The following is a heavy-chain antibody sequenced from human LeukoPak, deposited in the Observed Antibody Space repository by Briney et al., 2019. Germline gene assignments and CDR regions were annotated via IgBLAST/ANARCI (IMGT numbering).Heavy chain of an antibody. V-gene: IGHV4-31*11. CDR2: IYYSGST. Sequence: SETLSLTCAVYGGSFSGYYWSWIRQHPGKGLEWIGYIYYSGSTYYNPSLKSRVTISVDTSKNQFSLKLSSVTAADTAVYYCARGDKLALANYWGQGTLVTVSS. CDR3: ARGDKLALANY. D-gene: IGHD5-12*01. J-gene: IGHJ4*02. CDR1: GGSFSGYY.